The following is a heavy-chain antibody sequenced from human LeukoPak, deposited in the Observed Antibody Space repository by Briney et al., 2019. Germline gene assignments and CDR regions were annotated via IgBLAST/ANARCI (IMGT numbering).Heavy chain of an antibody. CDR2: IKQDGSEK. D-gene: IGHD5-24*01. Sequence: GGSLRLSCAASGFTLSSYWMSWVRQAPGKGLEWVANIKQDGSEKYYVDSVKGRFTISRDNVKNSLYLQMNSLGAEVTAVYYCARGRDGYNCWGQGTLVTVSS. V-gene: IGHV3-7*01. CDR3: ARGRDGYNC. J-gene: IGHJ4*02. CDR1: GFTLSSYW.